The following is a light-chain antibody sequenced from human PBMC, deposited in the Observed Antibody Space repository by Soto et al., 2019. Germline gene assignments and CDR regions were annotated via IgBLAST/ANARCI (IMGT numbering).Light chain of an antibody. J-gene: IGKJ4*01. CDR2: GAS. V-gene: IGKV3-20*01. CDR3: QQYATSPLT. Sequence: EIVLTQSPGTLSLSPGERATLSCRASQRVSSSFLAWYQQKPGQAPRLLMYGASSRATGIPDRFSGSGSGTDFTLTISRLEPEDFAVYYCQQYATSPLTFGGGTKVEIK. CDR1: QRVSSSF.